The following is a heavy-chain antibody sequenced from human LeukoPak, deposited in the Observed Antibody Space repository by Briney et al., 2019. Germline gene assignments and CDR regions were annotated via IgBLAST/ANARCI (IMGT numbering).Heavy chain of an antibody. V-gene: IGHV3-23*01. CDR1: GFTFTDYA. Sequence: PGGSLRLSCAVSGFTFTDYAMNWVRQAPGKGLEWVSGISGTGTNTYYADYVKGRFTISRDNSKNTLYLQMNSLRAEDTAVYYCARDLLGLGYYYGSGKAGYYGMDVWGQGTTVTVSS. CDR3: ARDLLGLGYYYGSGKAGYYGMDV. J-gene: IGHJ6*02. D-gene: IGHD3-10*01. CDR2: ISGTGTNT.